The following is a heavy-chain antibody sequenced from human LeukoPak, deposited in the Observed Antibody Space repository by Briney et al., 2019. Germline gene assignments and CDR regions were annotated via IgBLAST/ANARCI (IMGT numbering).Heavy chain of an antibody. CDR1: GYTFTSYG. V-gene: IGHV1-18*01. CDR3: ARELRYFDWLLRRRGYYFDY. D-gene: IGHD3-9*01. CDR2: ISAYNGNT. Sequence: ASVKVSCKASGYTFTSYGISWVRQAPGQGLEWMGWISAYNGNTNYAQKLQGRVTMTRNTSISTAYMELSSLRSEDTAVYCCARELRYFDWLLRRRGYYFDYWGQGALVTVSS. J-gene: IGHJ4*02.